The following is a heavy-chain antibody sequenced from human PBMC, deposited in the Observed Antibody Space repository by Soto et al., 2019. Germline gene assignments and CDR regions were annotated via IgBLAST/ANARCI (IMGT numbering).Heavy chain of an antibody. J-gene: IGHJ6*02. V-gene: IGHV1-18*01. D-gene: IGHD3-10*01. CDR3: ALWFGESTPRYYYGMDV. Sequence: ASVKVSCKASGYTFTSYGISWVRQAPGQGLEWMGWISAYNGNTNYAQKLQGRVTMTTDTSTSTAYMELRSLRSDDTAVYYCALWFGESTPRYYYGMDVWGQGTTVTVSS. CDR2: ISAYNGNT. CDR1: GYTFTSYG.